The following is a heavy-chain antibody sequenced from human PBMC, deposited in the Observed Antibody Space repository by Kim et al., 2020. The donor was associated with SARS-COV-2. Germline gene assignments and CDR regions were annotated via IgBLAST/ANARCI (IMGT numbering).Heavy chain of an antibody. CDR3: ARASGWVYYYGMDV. CDR1: GYTFTGYY. J-gene: IGHJ6*02. CDR2: INPNSGGT. Sequence: ASVKVSCKASGYTFTGYYMHWVRQAPGQGLEWMGWINPNSGGTNYAQKFQGRVTMTRDTSISTAYMELSRLRSDDTAVYYCARASGWVYYYGMDVWGQGTTVTVSS. D-gene: IGHD6-19*01. V-gene: IGHV1-2*02.